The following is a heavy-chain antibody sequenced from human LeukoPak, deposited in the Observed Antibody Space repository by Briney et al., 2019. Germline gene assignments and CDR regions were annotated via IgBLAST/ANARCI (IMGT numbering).Heavy chain of an antibody. D-gene: IGHD3-10*01. CDR2: IYYRGNT. Sequence: PSETLSLTCTVSGXSISGYYWSWIRQSPGKGLEWIGYIYYRGNTIYNPSLKSRVTISLDTSKNHLSLKLNSLTAADTAVYYCSRSGSGSYGPVDYWGQGALVTVSS. V-gene: IGHV4-59*01. CDR1: GXSISGYY. J-gene: IGHJ4*02. CDR3: SRSGSGSYGPVDY.